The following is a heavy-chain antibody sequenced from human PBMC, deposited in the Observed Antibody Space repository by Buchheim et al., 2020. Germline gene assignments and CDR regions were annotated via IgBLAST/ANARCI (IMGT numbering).Heavy chain of an antibody. CDR3: AKDFLLAGYSSGWYVDY. CDR1: GFTFSSYG. D-gene: IGHD6-19*01. Sequence: QVQLVESGGGVVQPGRSLRLSCAASGFTFSSYGMHWVRQAPGKGLEWVAVISYDGSNKYYADSVKGRFTISRDNSKNTLYLQMNSLRAEDTAVYYCAKDFLLAGYSSGWYVDYWGQGTL. V-gene: IGHV3-30*18. J-gene: IGHJ4*02. CDR2: ISYDGSNK.